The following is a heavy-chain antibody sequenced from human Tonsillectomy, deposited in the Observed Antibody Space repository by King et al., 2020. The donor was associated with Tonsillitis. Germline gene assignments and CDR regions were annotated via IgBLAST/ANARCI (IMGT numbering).Heavy chain of an antibody. Sequence: QLQESGPGLVKPSETLSLTCTVSGGSISSSSYYWGWIRQPPGKGLEWIGSIYYSGSTYYNPSLKSRVTISVDTSKNQFSLKLSSVTAADTAVYYCARRGEVGGIAVAGTVYWGQGTLVTVSS. CDR3: ARRGEVGGIAVAGTVY. CDR2: IYYSGST. D-gene: IGHD6-19*01. CDR1: GGSISSSSYY. J-gene: IGHJ4*02. V-gene: IGHV4-39*01.